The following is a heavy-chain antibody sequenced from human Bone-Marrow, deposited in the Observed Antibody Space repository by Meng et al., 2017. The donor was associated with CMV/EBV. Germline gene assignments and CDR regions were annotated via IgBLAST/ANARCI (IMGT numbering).Heavy chain of an antibody. V-gene: IGHV4-59*01. D-gene: IGHD2-2*01. J-gene: IGHJ6*02. Sequence: SETLSLTCTVSGCALSSYYWSWIRQPQGKGLEWIGYIYYSGSTNYNPSLKSRVTISVDTSKNQFSLKLSSVTAADTAVYYCARDYIVVVPAALRRRYYYYGMDVWGQGTTVTVSS. CDR3: ARDYIVVVPAALRRRYYYYGMDV. CDR1: GCALSSYY. CDR2: IYYSGST.